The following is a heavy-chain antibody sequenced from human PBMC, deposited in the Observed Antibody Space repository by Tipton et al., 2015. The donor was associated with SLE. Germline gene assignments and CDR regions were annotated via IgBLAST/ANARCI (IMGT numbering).Heavy chain of an antibody. V-gene: IGHV5-51*03. D-gene: IGHD3-22*01. Sequence: QLVQSGAEVKKSGESLKISCEGSGYSFSGYWIGWVRQMPGKGLEWMGIIYPDDSDTRYSPSFQGQVTISADKSIRTAYLQWSSLKASDTGMYYCARYMGDTLVKSWFDPWGQGTLVNVSS. CDR3: ARYMGDTLVKSWFDP. CDR2: IYPDDSDT. J-gene: IGHJ5*02. CDR1: GYSFSGYW.